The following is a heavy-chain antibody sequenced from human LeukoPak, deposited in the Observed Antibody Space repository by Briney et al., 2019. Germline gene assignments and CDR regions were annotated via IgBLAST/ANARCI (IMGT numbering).Heavy chain of an antibody. CDR2: ISFDGSNK. Sequence: QPGGSLRLSCGASGFTFSTFAMHWVRRAPGKGLEWVAVISFDGSNKYFADSVRGRFTISRDNSKNTLFLQMDSLRAEDTAVYYCARDMYSSSWYEDYWGQGTLVTVSS. CDR1: GFTFSTFA. CDR3: ARDMYSSSWYEDY. V-gene: IGHV3-30-3*01. D-gene: IGHD6-13*01. J-gene: IGHJ4*02.